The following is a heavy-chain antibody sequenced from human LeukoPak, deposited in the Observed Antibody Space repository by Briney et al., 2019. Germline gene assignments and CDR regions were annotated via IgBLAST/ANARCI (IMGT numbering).Heavy chain of an antibody. CDR1: GYTFTDYY. J-gene: IGHJ4*02. V-gene: IGHV1-2*06. CDR3: ARRKTDFDY. Sequence: ASVKVSCKASGYTFTDYYIQWVRQAPGQGPEWMGRINPSNGGTNYAQKLQGRVTMTTDTSTSTAYMELRSLRSDDTAVYYCARRKTDFDYWGQGTLVTVSS. CDR2: INPSNGGT. D-gene: IGHD1-14*01.